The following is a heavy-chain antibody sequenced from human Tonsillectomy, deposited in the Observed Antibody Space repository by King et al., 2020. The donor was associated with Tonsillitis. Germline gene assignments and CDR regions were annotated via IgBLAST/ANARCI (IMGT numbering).Heavy chain of an antibody. CDR3: ARGGEAVAAPFDY. Sequence: QPVQSGAEVKKPGASVTVSCKASGYTFTGYFMHWVRQAPGQGLEWMGWIDPNTGGRNSAQKFQGRVTMTRDTSISTAYMELSRLRSDDTAVYYCARGGEAVAAPFDYWGQGTLVTVSS. D-gene: IGHD6-19*01. CDR1: GYTFTGYF. CDR2: IDPNTGGR. V-gene: IGHV1-2*02. J-gene: IGHJ4*02.